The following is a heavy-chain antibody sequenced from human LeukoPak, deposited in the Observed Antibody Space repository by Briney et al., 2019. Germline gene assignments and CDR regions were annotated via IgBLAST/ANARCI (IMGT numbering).Heavy chain of an antibody. J-gene: IGHJ5*01. CDR2: MSGSGDTT. D-gene: IGHD2-15*01. V-gene: IGHV3-23*01. CDR3: AKSDRFVVLCYVLDS. Sequence: VGSLRVSPAHSGFSFILITMIPGPQAPGRGLEWVSAMSGSGDTTYYADSMKGRFTISRDLSKNTLYLQMNSLRAGDTAVYYCAKSDRFVVLCYVLDSWGQGTLVTVSS. CDR1: GFSFILIT.